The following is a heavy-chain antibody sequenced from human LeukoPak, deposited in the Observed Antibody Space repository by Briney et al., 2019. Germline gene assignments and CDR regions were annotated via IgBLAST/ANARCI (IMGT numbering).Heavy chain of an antibody. J-gene: IGHJ4*02. CDR1: GFTVSSNY. Sequence: GGSLRLSCAASGFTVSSNYMSWVRQAPGKGLEWASVIYSGGSTYYADSVKGRFTISRDNSKNTLYLQMNSLRAEDTAVYYCARGLYSGYDYSDWGQGTLVTVSS. V-gene: IGHV3-66*01. CDR2: IYSGGST. D-gene: IGHD5-12*01. CDR3: ARGLYSGYDYSD.